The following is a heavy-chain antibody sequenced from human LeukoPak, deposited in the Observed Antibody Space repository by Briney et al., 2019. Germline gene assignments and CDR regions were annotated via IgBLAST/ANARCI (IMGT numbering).Heavy chain of an antibody. CDR1: GYTFTSYG. V-gene: IGHV1-18*01. Sequence: ASVKVSCKASGYTFTSYGISWVRQAPGQGLEWMGWISVYNGNTNYAQKLQGRVTMTTDTSTSTAYMELRSLRSDDTAVYYCARMYTWFGEFHYFDYWGQGTLVTVSS. CDR3: ARMYTWFGEFHYFDY. CDR2: ISVYNGNT. D-gene: IGHD3-10*01. J-gene: IGHJ4*02.